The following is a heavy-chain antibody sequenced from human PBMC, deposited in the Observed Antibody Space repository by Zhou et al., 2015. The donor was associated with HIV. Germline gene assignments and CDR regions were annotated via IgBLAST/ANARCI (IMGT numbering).Heavy chain of an antibody. Sequence: QVQLVQSGAEVKKPGASVKVSCQTSGYTFTDHYLHWVRQAPGQGLEWMGGIIPIFGTANYAQKFQGRVTITADESTSTAYMELSSLRSEDTAVYYCASDLSSSWSKWDYWGQGTLVTVSS. J-gene: IGHJ4*02. CDR2: IIPIFGTA. CDR1: GYTFTDHY. D-gene: IGHD6-13*01. CDR3: ASDLSSSWSKWDY. V-gene: IGHV1-69*01.